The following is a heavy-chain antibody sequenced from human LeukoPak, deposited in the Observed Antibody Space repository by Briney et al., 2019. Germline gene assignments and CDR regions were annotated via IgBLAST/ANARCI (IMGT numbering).Heavy chain of an antibody. J-gene: IGHJ4*02. CDR1: GYSFTNYG. V-gene: IGHV1-18*01. CDR3: ARDTYYGSGSYYNL. Sequence: ASVKVSCKTSGYSFTNYGITWVRQAPGQGLEWMGWISGYNSKPFYAQNFQGRVTMTTDTSTSTVYMEVRSLRSDDTAVYYCARDTYYGSGSYYNLWGQGTLVTVSS. CDR2: ISGYNSKP. D-gene: IGHD3-10*01.